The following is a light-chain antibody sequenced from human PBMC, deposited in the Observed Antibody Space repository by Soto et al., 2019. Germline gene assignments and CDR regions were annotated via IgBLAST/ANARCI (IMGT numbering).Light chain of an antibody. V-gene: IGLV1-51*02. CDR2: ENN. J-gene: IGLJ2*01. CDR3: GTWDSSLHVV. Sequence: QSVLTQPPSVSAAPGQKVTISCSGSSSNIGNNYVSWYQQLPGTAPKLLIYENNKRPSGIPERFSGSKSGTSATLGITGLQTGDEADYYCGTWDSSLHVVFGGGTKLTVL. CDR1: SSNIGNNY.